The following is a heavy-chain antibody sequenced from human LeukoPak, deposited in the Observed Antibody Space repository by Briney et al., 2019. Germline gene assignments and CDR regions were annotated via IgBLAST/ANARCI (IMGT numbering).Heavy chain of an antibody. CDR2: ISKDGSRT. CDR1: GFTFSTYA. J-gene: IGHJ4*02. Sequence: GGSLRLSCAASGFTFSTYAMNRVRQAPGKGLVWVSSISKDGSRTYYADSVKGRLTISRDNAKSTLFLEMNSLRAEDTALYYCAGELATGIWGQGTLVTVSS. CDR3: AGELATGI. V-gene: IGHV3-74*01. D-gene: IGHD1-1*01.